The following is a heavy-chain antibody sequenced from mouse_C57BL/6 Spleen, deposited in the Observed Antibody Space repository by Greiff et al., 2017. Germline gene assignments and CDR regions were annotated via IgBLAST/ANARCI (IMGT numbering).Heavy chain of an antibody. Sequence: VQLQQSGPELVKPGASVKISCKASGYSFTDYNMNWVKQSNGKSLEWIGVINPNYGTTSYNQKFKGKATLTVDQSSSTAYMQLNSLTSEDSAVFYSERGRIFRGGYLDYWGQGTTLTVSS. CDR1: GYSFTDYN. J-gene: IGHJ2*01. V-gene: IGHV1-39*01. CDR3: ERGRIFRGGYLDY. CDR2: INPNYGTT.